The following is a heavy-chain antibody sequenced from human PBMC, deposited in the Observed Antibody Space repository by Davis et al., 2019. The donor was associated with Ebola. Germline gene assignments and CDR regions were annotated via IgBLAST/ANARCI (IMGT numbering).Heavy chain of an antibody. D-gene: IGHD3-9*01. J-gene: IGHJ4*02. CDR2: ISGSGGST. Sequence: GESLKISCEASGFTFSSLGMSWVRQAPGKGLEWVSTISGSGGSTFYADSVKGRFTISRDNSRNTMYLQMNSLRAEDTAVYYCTTRLVNHFDHWGQGTLVTVSS. CDR3: TTRLVNHFDH. V-gene: IGHV3-23*01. CDR1: GFTFSSLG.